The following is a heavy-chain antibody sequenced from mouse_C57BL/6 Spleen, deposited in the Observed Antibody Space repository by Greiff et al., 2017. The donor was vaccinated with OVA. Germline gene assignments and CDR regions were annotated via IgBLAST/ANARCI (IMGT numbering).Heavy chain of an antibody. D-gene: IGHD1-1*01. CDR3: ARGNANYYGSSHAMDY. CDR1: GYTFTDYY. V-gene: IGHV1-76*01. CDR2: IYPGSGNT. Sequence: QVQLQQSGAELVRPGASVKLSCKASGYTFTDYYINWVKQRPGQGLEWIARIYPGSGNTYYNEKFKGKATLTAEKSSSTAYMQLSSLTSEDSAVYFCARGNANYYGSSHAMDYWGQGTSVTVSS. J-gene: IGHJ4*01.